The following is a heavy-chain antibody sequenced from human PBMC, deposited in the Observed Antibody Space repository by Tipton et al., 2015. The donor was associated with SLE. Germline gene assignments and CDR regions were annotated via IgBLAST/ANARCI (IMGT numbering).Heavy chain of an antibody. Sequence: TLSLTCTVSGGSISTYYWNWIRQPAGKGLELIGRVDTSGSVKFNPTLKSRVTISMDTPRNQFSLNLHSVTAADTAVYYCARDLNWDDIGNWFDPWGQGVLVTVSS. V-gene: IGHV4-4*07. CDR2: VDTSGSV. CDR3: ARDLNWDDIGNWFDP. CDR1: GGSISTYY. D-gene: IGHD1-1*01. J-gene: IGHJ5*02.